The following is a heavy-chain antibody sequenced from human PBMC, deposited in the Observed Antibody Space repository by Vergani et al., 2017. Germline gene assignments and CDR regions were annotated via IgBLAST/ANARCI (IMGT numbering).Heavy chain of an antibody. V-gene: IGHV3-48*04. J-gene: IGHJ4*02. CDR1: GFTFSSYS. CDR2: ISSSSSTI. D-gene: IGHD4-17*01. CDR3: ARLGYGDYDPAYYFDY. Sequence: EVQLVESGGGLVQPGGSLRLSCAASGFTFSSYSMNWVRQAPGKGLEWVSYISSSSSTIYYADSVKGRFTISRDNAKNSLYLQMNSLRAEDTAVYYCARLGYGDYDPAYYFDYWGQGTLVTVSS.